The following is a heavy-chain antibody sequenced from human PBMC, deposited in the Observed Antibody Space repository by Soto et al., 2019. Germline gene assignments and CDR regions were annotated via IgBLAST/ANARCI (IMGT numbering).Heavy chain of an antibody. J-gene: IGHJ4*02. D-gene: IGHD4-4*01. V-gene: IGHV1-18*01. Sequence: ASVKVSCKASGYTFTSYGISWVRQAPGQGLEWMGWISAYNGNTNYAQKLQGRVTMTTDTSTSTAYMELRSLRAEDTAVYYCAKDKDTRPDYSFDYWGQGTLVTVSS. CDR1: GYTFTSYG. CDR2: ISAYNGNT. CDR3: AKDKDTRPDYSFDY.